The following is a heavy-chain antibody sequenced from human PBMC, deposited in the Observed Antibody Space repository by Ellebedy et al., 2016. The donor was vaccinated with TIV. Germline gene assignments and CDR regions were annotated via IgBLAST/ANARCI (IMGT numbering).Heavy chain of an antibody. CDR1: GFNFNEYY. Sequence: GESLKISCAASGFNFNEYYMSWVRQAPGKGLEWLAHLSSSSSGSTRYADSVKGRFTISRDSANNSVFLQMSSLRAEDTAVYYCARDRHLGLAVAGPCFDYWGPGTLVTVSS. CDR3: ARDRHLGLAVAGPCFDY. V-gene: IGHV3-11*06. D-gene: IGHD6-19*01. CDR2: LSSSSSGST. J-gene: IGHJ4*02.